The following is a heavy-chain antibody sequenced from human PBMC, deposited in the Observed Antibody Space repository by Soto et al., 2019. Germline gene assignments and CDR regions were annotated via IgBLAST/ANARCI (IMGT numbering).Heavy chain of an antibody. CDR3: AAPSYYYDSSGWNAFDI. V-gene: IGHV1-58*01. CDR2: IVVGSGNT. J-gene: IGHJ3*02. D-gene: IGHD3-22*01. Sequence: QMQLVQSGPEVKKPGTSVKVSCKASGFTFTSSAVQWVRQARGRGLEWIGWIVVGSGNTNYAQKFQERVTITRDMSTSTAYMELSSLRSEDTAVYYCAAPSYYYDSSGWNAFDIWGQGTMVTVSS. CDR1: GFTFTSSA.